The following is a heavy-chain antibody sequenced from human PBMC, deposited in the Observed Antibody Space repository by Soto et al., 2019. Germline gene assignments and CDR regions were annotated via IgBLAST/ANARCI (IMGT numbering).Heavy chain of an antibody. Sequence: QVQLVQSGAEVKKPGASVKVSCKASGYTFTSYGISWVRQAPGQGLEWMGWISAYNGNTNYAQKLQGRVTMSTDTSTSTAYKELRSLRSDDTAVYYCAREGYMAVAGIGGLGYWGQGTLVTVSS. CDR2: ISAYNGNT. V-gene: IGHV1-18*04. CDR3: AREGYMAVAGIGGLGY. D-gene: IGHD6-19*01. CDR1: GYTFTSYG. J-gene: IGHJ4*02.